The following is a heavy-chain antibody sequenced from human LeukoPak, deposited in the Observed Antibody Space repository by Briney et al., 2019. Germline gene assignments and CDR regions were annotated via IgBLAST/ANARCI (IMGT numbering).Heavy chain of an antibody. J-gene: IGHJ4*02. Sequence: SETLSLTCTVSGGSISSGSYYWSWIRQPAGKGLEWIGRIYTSGSTNYNPSLKSRVTISVDTSKNQFSLKLSSVTAADTAVYYCARESITMVRGAICDYWGQGTLVTVSS. V-gene: IGHV4-61*02. CDR1: GGSISSGSYY. D-gene: IGHD3-10*01. CDR3: ARESITMVRGAICDY. CDR2: IYTSGST.